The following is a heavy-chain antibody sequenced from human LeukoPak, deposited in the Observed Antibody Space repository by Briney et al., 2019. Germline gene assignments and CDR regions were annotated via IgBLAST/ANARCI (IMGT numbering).Heavy chain of an antibody. V-gene: IGHV1-24*01. CDR2: FDPEDGET. J-gene: IGHJ4*02. CDR3: ATGGRDSSGYIQYYFDY. CDR1: GYTLTELS. D-gene: IGHD3-22*01. Sequence: ASVKVSCKVSGYTLTELSMHWVRQAPGKGLEWMGGFDPEDGETIYAQKFQGRVTMTEDTSTDTAYMELSSLRSEDTAVYYCATGGRDSSGYIQYYFDYWGQGTLVTVSS.